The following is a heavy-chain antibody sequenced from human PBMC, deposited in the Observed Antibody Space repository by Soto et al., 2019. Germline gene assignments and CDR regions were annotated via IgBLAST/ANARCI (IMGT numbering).Heavy chain of an antibody. CDR1: GYTFTGYN. J-gene: IGHJ4*02. CDR3: ARLRGPYCSSTSCLYSFDY. D-gene: IGHD2-2*01. Sequence: QVQLVQSGAEVRKPGASVRVSCKASGYTFTGYNLHWVRQAPGQGLEWMGWINPNNGGTDYAQKFQGRVTMTRDTSISTAYMELSRLISDDTSVYYCARLRGPYCSSTSCLYSFDYWGQGTLVTVSS. V-gene: IGHV1-2*02. CDR2: INPNNGGT.